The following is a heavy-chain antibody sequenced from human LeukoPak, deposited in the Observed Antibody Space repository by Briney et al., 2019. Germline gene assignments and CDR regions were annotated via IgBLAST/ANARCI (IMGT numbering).Heavy chain of an antibody. CDR2: ISHDGRNE. V-gene: IGHV3-30*04. CDR3: ASDSGGSCPSAY. CDR1: GFSFSTYA. D-gene: IGHD2-15*01. Sequence: GGSLTLSCAASGFSFSTYAMHWVRQAPGKGLEWVGLISHDGRNEFYADSVKGRFTISRDNSKNTLSLQMIGLRGEDTAVYYCASDSGGSCPSAYWGQGTLVTVSS. J-gene: IGHJ4*02.